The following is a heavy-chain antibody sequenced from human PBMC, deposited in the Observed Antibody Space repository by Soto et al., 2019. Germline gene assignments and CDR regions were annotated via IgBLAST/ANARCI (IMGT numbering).Heavy chain of an antibody. CDR3: ASGVRGKADYYYGMDV. J-gene: IGHJ6*02. CDR1: GYTFTSYG. D-gene: IGHD3-10*01. CDR2: ISAYNGNT. V-gene: IGHV1-18*04. Sequence: VASVKVSCKASGYTFTSYGISWVRQAPGQGLEWMGWISAYNGNTNYAQKLQGRVTMTTDTSKNQFSLKLSSVTAADTAVYYCASGVRGKADYYYGMDVWGQGTTVTVSS.